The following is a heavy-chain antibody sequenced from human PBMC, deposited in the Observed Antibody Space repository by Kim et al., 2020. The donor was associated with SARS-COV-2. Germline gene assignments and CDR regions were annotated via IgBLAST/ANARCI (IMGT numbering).Heavy chain of an antibody. J-gene: IGHJ4*02. CDR2: IYYSGST. V-gene: IGHV4-59*13. D-gene: IGHD3-22*01. CDR3: ARQDSSGYYYDY. CDR1: GGSISSYY. Sequence: SETLSLTCTVSGGSISSYYWSWIRQPPGKGLEWIGYIYYSGSTNYNPSLKSRVTISVDTSKNQFSLKLSSVTAADTAVYYCARQDSSGYYYDYWGQGTLVTVSS.